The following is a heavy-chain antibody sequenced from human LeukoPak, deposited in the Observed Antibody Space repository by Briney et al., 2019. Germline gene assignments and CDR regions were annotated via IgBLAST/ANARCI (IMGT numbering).Heavy chain of an antibody. V-gene: IGHV4-39*07. D-gene: IGHD1-26*01. Sequence: SETLSLTCTVSGGSISSSSYYWGWIRQPPGKGLEWIGSIYYSGSTYCNPSLKSRVTISVDTSKNQFSLKLSSVTAADTAVYYCARSISTIVGATSLFDYWGQGTLVTVSS. J-gene: IGHJ4*02. CDR2: IYYSGST. CDR1: GGSISSSSYY. CDR3: ARSISTIVGATSLFDY.